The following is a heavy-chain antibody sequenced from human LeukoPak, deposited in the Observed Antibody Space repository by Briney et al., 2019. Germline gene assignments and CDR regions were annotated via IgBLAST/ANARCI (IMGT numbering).Heavy chain of an antibody. CDR2: ISYDGGNT. J-gene: IGHJ4*02. V-gene: IGHV3-30-3*01. CDR3: AKEGTGIHFDY. CDR1: GLTFSSNA. Sequence: GGSLRLSCAAFGLTFSSNAINWVRQAPGKGLEWVAEISYDGGNTYYAHSVKGRFTISRDNSKNTLYLQMNSLRAEDTAVYYCAKEGTGIHFDYWGQGTLVTVSS. D-gene: IGHD1-1*01.